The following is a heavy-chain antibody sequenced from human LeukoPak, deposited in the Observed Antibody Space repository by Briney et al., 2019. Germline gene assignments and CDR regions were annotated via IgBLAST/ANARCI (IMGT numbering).Heavy chain of an antibody. CDR2: IRHDGSNK. CDR3: ARRRSPGVQLDGFDI. V-gene: IGHV3-30*02. CDR1: GFTFSSYG. Sequence: PGGSLRLSCAASGFTFSSYGMHWVRQAPGKGLEWVAFIRHDGSNKYYADSVKGRFTISRDNAKNTLDLQMNSLRPEDTAVYYCARRRSPGVQLDGFDIWGQGTMVTVSS. J-gene: IGHJ3*02. D-gene: IGHD6-6*01.